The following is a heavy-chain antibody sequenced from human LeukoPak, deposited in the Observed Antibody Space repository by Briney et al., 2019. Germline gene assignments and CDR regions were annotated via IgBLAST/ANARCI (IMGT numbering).Heavy chain of an antibody. J-gene: IGHJ4*02. V-gene: IGHV3-23*01. D-gene: IGHD6-19*01. CDR3: VRRGDASSGWGDHDF. CDR2: IGGSGDKT. Sequence: QSGGSLRLSCAASGFTFSNAWMSWVRQAPGKGLEWVSTIGGSGDKTFYADSVKGRFTISRDNSKNMVHLQMNSLTGEDTALYYCVRRGDASSGWGDHDFWGQGALVTVSS. CDR1: GFTFSNAW.